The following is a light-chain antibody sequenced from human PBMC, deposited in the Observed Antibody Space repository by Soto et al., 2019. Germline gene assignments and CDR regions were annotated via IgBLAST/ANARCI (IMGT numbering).Light chain of an antibody. J-gene: IGKJ1*01. CDR2: KAS. Sequence: EIQMTQSPSTLSASVGDRVTITCRASQTIRSWLAWYQQKPGKAPKLLIYKASTLESAVPSRFSGSGSGTEFTLTISSLQPDDFATYYCQQYNSYSRTFGQGTKVDI. CDR1: QTIRSW. V-gene: IGKV1-5*03. CDR3: QQYNSYSRT.